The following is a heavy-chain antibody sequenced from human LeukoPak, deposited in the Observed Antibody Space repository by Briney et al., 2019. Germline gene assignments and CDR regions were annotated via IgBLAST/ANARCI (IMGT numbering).Heavy chain of an antibody. V-gene: IGHV1-18*01. CDR2: ISGYNGNT. CDR1: GYTFTSYG. D-gene: IGHD3-22*01. CDR3: ARVGYDSSGYYYYYYGMDV. J-gene: IGHJ6*02. Sequence: PSASVKVSCKASGYTFTSYGISWVRQAPGHGLEWMGWISGYNGNTNYAQKLQGRVTMTTDTSTSTDYMELRSLRSDDTAVYYCARVGYDSSGYYYYYYGMDVWGQGTTVTVSS.